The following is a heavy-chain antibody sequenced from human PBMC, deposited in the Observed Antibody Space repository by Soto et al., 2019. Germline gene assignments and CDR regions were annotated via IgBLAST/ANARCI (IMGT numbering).Heavy chain of an antibody. D-gene: IGHD3-3*01. J-gene: IGHJ6*04. Sequence: GESLQISCKGSGYSFTSYWISCVRQMPGKGLEWMGRIDPSDSYTNYSPSFQGHVTISADKSISTAYLQWSSLKASDTAMYYCARHVPPTGAIFGVVKDYGGGMEVWGKGTTVTVSS. V-gene: IGHV5-10-1*01. CDR2: IDPSDSYT. CDR1: GYSFTSYW. CDR3: ARHVPPTGAIFGVVKDYGGGMEV.